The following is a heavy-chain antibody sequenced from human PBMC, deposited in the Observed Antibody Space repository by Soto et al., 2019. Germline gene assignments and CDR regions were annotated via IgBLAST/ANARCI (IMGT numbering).Heavy chain of an antibody. J-gene: IGHJ3*02. CDR1: GFTFSSYA. CDR3: AKAPNMIVVVKCAFDI. Sequence: QPGGSLRLSCAASGFTFSSYAMSWVRQAPGKGLEWVSAISGSGGSTYYADSVKGRFTISRDNSKNTLYLQMNSLRAEDTAVYYCAKAPNMIVVVKCAFDIWGQGTMVTVSS. CDR2: ISGSGGST. V-gene: IGHV3-23*01. D-gene: IGHD3-22*01.